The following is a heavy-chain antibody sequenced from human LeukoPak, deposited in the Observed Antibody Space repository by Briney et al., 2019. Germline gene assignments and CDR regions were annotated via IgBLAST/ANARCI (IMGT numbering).Heavy chain of an antibody. CDR3: ARYRVRGVISYWYFDL. Sequence: PSQTLSLNCTVSGGSISSYYWSWIRQPPGKGLEWIGYIYYSGSTNYNPSLKSRVTISVDTSKNQFSLKLSSVTAADTAVYYCARYRVRGVISYWYFDLWGRGTLVTVSS. D-gene: IGHD3-10*01. J-gene: IGHJ2*01. CDR1: GGSISSYY. V-gene: IGHV4-59*08. CDR2: IYYSGST.